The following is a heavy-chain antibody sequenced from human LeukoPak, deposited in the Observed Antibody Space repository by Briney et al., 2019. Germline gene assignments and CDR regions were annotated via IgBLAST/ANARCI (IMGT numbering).Heavy chain of an antibody. CDR3: AKIQGDYEGFDY. D-gene: IGHD4-17*01. Sequence: GGSLRLSCAASGFNFSNYGMHWVRQAPGKGLEWVALIWYDGSNKYYADSVKGRFTISRDNSKKTLYLQMNSLRAEDTAVYYCAKIQGDYEGFDYWGQGTLVTVSS. J-gene: IGHJ4*02. V-gene: IGHV3-33*06. CDR2: IWYDGSNK. CDR1: GFNFSNYG.